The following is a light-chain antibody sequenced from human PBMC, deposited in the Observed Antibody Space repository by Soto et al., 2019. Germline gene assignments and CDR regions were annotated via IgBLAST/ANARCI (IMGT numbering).Light chain of an antibody. Sequence: LAQSPSSLSASFGQTATMSCRASQDIGTFLNWYHHVPGKAPRLLIYSASSRATGVPDRFSGSGSATDFTLTISRVEPEDFAVYYCQQYGSSRNTFGQGTKVDIK. J-gene: IGKJ2*01. CDR2: SAS. CDR1: QDIGTF. V-gene: IGKV3-20*01. CDR3: QQYGSSRNT.